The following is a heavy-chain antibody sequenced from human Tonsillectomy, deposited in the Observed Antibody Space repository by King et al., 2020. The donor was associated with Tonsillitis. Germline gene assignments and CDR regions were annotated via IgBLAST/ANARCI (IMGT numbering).Heavy chain of an antibody. D-gene: IGHD6-6*01. CDR3: ARDRASSSYYGMDV. J-gene: IGHJ6*02. Sequence: VQLVESGGGVVQPGGSLRLSCAASGFTFDDYGMSWVRQAPGKGLEWVAGINWNGGSTGYADSVKGRFTISRDNAKNSLYLQMNSLRAEDTALYHCARDRASSSYYGMDVWGQGTTVTISS. CDR2: INWNGGST. CDR1: GFTFDDYG. V-gene: IGHV3-20*01.